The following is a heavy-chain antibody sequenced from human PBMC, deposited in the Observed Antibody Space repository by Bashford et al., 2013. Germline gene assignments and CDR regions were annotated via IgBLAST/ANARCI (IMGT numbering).Heavy chain of an antibody. CDR2: IYYSGSS. CDR3: ARLRYGDSDFDY. J-gene: IGHJ4*02. D-gene: IGHD4-17*01. CDR1: GGSISSSSYY. Sequence: SETLSLTCTVSGGSISSSSYYWGWIRQPPGKGLEWIGTIYYSGSSYYNPSLKSRVTISVDTSKNQFSLKLSSVTAADTAVYYCARLRYGDSDFDYVGPGNPGHRLL. V-gene: IGHV4-39*01.